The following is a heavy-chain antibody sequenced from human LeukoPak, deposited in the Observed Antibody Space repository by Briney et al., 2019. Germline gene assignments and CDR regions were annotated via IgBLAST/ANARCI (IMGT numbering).Heavy chain of an antibody. D-gene: IGHD5/OR15-5a*01. J-gene: IGHJ5*02. CDR1: GFTFGSHA. CDR2: MSGGGRNT. CDR3: AKEPLSEGWFDP. Sequence: GGSLRLSCAASGFTFGSHAMSWVRQAPGKGLEWVSGMSGGGRNTYYAESVKGRFTISGDNSNNTLYLQMNSLRAEDTAVYYCAKEPLSEGWFDPWGQGTLVTVSS. V-gene: IGHV3-23*01.